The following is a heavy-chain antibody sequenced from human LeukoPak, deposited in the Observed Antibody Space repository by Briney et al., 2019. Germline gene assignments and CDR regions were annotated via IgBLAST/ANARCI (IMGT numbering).Heavy chain of an antibody. CDR3: ARDRSRSIMITFGGVIVPPGNP. Sequence: ASVKVSCKASGYTFTSYGISWVRQAPGQGLEWMGWISAYNGNTNHAQKLQGRVTMTTDTSTSTAYMELRSLRSDDTAVYYCARDRSRSIMITFGGVIVPPGNPWGQGTLVTVSS. V-gene: IGHV1-18*01. J-gene: IGHJ5*02. CDR1: GYTFTSYG. D-gene: IGHD3-16*02. CDR2: ISAYNGNT.